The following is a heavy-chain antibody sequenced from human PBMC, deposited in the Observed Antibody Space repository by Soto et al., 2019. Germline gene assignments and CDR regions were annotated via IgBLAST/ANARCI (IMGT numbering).Heavy chain of an antibody. V-gene: IGHV1-8*01. Sequence: QVQLVQSGAEVKKPGASVKVSCKASRYTFANYDINWVRQATGQGLEWMGWMNPNTGNTGYAQKFQGRVTMTRNTSISTAYMELSSLRSEDTAVYYCASAIRDAMVRGVTGYYFDYWGQGTLVTVSS. CDR1: RYTFANYD. J-gene: IGHJ4*02. CDR3: ASAIRDAMVRGVTGYYFDY. CDR2: MNPNTGNT. D-gene: IGHD3-10*01.